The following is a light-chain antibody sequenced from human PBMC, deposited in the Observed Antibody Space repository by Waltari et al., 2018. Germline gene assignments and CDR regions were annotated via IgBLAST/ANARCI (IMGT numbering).Light chain of an antibody. CDR1: SSDVGGYNY. CDR2: DVS. CDR3: CSYAGSSTWV. V-gene: IGLV2-23*02. J-gene: IGLJ3*02. Sequence: QSALTQPASVSGSPGQSITISCTGTSSDVGGYNYVSWYQQHPGKAPKLMIYDVSKRPSGVSNRFAGSKSGKTASLTISGLQAEDEAECYCCSYAGSSTWVFGGGTKLTVL.